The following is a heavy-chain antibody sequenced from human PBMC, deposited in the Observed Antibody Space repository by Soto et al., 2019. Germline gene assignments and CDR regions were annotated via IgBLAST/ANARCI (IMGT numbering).Heavy chain of an antibody. CDR2: VYYSGST. D-gene: IGHD6-19*01. CDR3: ARNAYTSGFYFFDF. J-gene: IGHJ4*02. Sequence: SETLSLTCSVSGGSISSYYWSWFRQPPGRGLEWIGYVYYSGSTNYNPSLKSRVTISMDTSKNQFSLKLTSVTAADTAVYYCARNAYTSGFYFFDFWCQGPLVT. V-gene: IGHV4-59*01. CDR1: GGSISSYY.